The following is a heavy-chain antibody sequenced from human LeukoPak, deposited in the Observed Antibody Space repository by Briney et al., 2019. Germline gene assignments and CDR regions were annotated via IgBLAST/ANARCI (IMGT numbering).Heavy chain of an antibody. D-gene: IGHD6-13*01. CDR3: AKDSSTWGNLAGHFDS. CDR2: FYASGTT. J-gene: IGHJ4*02. Sequence: SETLSLICTVSGGSIVSHYWNWIRQPAGRGLEWIGRFYASGTTNTSPSLKSRVTMSVDTSKNQFSLKLSSVTAADTAVYYCAKDSSTWGNLAGHFDSWGQGTLVTVSS. CDR1: GGSIVSHY. V-gene: IGHV4-4*07.